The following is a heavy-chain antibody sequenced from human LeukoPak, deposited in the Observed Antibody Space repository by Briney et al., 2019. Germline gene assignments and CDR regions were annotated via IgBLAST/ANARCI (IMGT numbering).Heavy chain of an antibody. V-gene: IGHV1-69*13. J-gene: IGHJ3*02. Sequence: EASVKVSCKASGGTFSSYAIIWVRQAPGQGLEWMGGIIPIFGTANYAQEFQGRVTITADESTSTAYMELSSLRSEDTAVYYCAREGLVQGRAFDIWGQGTMVTVSS. CDR1: GGTFSSYA. CDR3: AREGLVQGRAFDI. CDR2: IIPIFGTA. D-gene: IGHD6-19*01.